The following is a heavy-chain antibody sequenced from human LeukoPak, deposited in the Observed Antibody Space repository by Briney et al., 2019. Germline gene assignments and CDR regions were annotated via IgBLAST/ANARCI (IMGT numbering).Heavy chain of an antibody. CDR2: ISSSGSTI. CDR1: GFTFSSYS. D-gene: IGHD1-26*01. Sequence: GGTLRLSCAASGFTFSSYSMNWVRQAPGKGLEWGSSISSSGSTIYYADSVKGRFTISRDNAKNSLYLQMNSLRAEDTAVYYCARDDLLVGATFFDYWGQGTLVTVFS. CDR3: ARDDLLVGATFFDY. J-gene: IGHJ4*02. V-gene: IGHV3-48*04.